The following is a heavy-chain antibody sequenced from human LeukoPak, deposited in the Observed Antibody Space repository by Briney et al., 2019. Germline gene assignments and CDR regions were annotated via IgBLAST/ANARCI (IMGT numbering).Heavy chain of an antibody. J-gene: IGHJ4*02. V-gene: IGHV4-34*01. CDR3: AISDDYNNYGFDY. CDR1: GGSFSNYF. CDR2: INHSGGT. D-gene: IGHD4-11*01. Sequence: PSETLSLTCAVYGGSFSNYFWSWIRQPPGKGLEWIGEINHSGGTNYNPSLKSRVTISVDTSKYQFSLKLSSVTAADTAVYYCAISDDYNNYGFDYWGQGTLVTVSS.